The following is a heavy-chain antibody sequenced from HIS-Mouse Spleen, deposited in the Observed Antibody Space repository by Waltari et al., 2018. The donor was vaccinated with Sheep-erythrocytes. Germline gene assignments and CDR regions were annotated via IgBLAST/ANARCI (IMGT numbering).Heavy chain of an antibody. CDR3: AKQTLRRTYFDY. D-gene: IGHD4-17*01. J-gene: IGHJ4*02. CDR2: IGGSGGST. V-gene: IGHV3-23*01. Sequence: EVQLLESGGGLVQPGGSLRLSCAASGFTFSSYAMSWVRQAPGKGLELVSAIGGSGGSTYYADSVKGRFTISRDNSKNTLYLQMNSLRAEDTAVYYCAKQTLRRTYFDYWGQGTLVTVSS. CDR1: GFTFSSYA.